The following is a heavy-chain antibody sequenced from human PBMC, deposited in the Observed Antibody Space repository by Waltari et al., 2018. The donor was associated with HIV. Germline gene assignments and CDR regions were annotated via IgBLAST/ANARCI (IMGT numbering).Heavy chain of an antibody. CDR3: ARDSRDTSWSLNLFDP. CDR2: SSTSGAFK. D-gene: IGHD2-2*01. Sequence: EVQLVESGGDPVKPGGSLRLSCRASGFTFNSYSLNWVRQAPGKGLECISSSSTSGAFKHSLDSLKGRFTISRDKANMSVYWQMSSLRAEDTSVYYCARDSRDTSWSLNLFDPWGQGTLVTVSS. CDR1: GFTFNSYS. V-gene: IGHV3-21*01. J-gene: IGHJ5*02.